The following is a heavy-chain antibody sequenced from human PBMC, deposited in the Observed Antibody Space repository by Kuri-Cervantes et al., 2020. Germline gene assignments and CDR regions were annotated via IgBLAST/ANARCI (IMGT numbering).Heavy chain of an antibody. CDR1: GGSVSSGSYY. Sequence: SETLSLTCTVSGGSVSSGSYYWSWIRQPPGKGLEWIGYIYYSGSTYYNPSLKSRVTISVDTSKNQFSLKLSSVTAADTAVYYCARADPNDYGGISGFDYWGQGTLVTVSS. V-gene: IGHV4-30-4*01. CDR3: ARADPNDYGGISGFDY. D-gene: IGHD4-23*01. CDR2: IYYSGST. J-gene: IGHJ4*02.